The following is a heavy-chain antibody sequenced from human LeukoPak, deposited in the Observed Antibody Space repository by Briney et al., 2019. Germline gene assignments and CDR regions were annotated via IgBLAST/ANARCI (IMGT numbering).Heavy chain of an antibody. CDR1: GYTFTSYD. Sequence: ASVKVSCKASGYTFTSYDINWVRQATGQGLEWMGWMNPNSGGTNYAQKFQGRVTMTRDTSISTAYMELSRLRSDDTAVYYCARDGGGYDRQVSSELDYWGQGTLVTVSS. V-gene: IGHV1-2*02. J-gene: IGHJ4*02. D-gene: IGHD5-12*01. CDR3: ARDGGGYDRQVSSELDY. CDR2: MNPNSGGT.